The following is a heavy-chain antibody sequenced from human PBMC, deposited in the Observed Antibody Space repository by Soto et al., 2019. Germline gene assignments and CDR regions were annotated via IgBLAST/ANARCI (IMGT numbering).Heavy chain of an antibody. CDR2: IYYSGST. D-gene: IGHD4-17*01. CDR1: GGSISSGGYY. J-gene: IGHJ5*02. Sequence: SETLSLTCTVSGGSISSGGYYWSWIRQHPGKGLEWIGYIYYSGSTYYNPSLKSRVTISVDTSKNQFSLKLSSVTAADTAVYYCASHYGGNSFLWLHPWGEGTLVTVSS. CDR3: ASHYGGNSFLWLHP. V-gene: IGHV4-31*03.